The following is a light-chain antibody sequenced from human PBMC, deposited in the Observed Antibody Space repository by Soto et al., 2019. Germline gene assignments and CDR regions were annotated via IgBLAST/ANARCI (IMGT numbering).Light chain of an antibody. CDR2: DAS. Sequence: DIQMTQSASTLSVPLGDRVTLTWGASQSITTWLAWYQQKTGKAPKLLIYDASSLESGVPSRFSGSGYGTEFNLTISSLQTDDFATYYCQQYYNYPETFGQGTKVDIK. V-gene: IGKV1-5*01. CDR3: QQYYNYPET. J-gene: IGKJ1*01. CDR1: QSITTW.